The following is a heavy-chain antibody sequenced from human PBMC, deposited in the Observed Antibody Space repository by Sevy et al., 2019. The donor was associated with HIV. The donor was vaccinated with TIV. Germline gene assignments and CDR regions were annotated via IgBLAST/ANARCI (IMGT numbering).Heavy chain of an antibody. Sequence: SETLSLTCTVSGGSISSYYWSWIRLPPGKGLEWIGYLYYSGSTNDNPSLTSRVTISVDTSKNQFSLKLSSVTAADTAVYYCARGILQREGLWLVATYYYGSGSFWFDPWGQGTLVTVSS. CDR3: ARGILQREGLWLVATYYYGSGSFWFDP. D-gene: IGHD3-10*01. J-gene: IGHJ5*02. CDR1: GGSISSYY. V-gene: IGHV4-59*13. CDR2: LYYSGST.